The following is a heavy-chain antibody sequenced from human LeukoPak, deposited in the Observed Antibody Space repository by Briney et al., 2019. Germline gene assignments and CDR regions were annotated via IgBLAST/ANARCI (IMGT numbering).Heavy chain of an antibody. Sequence: GGSLRLSCSASGFSFCDYDMNWVPQGPGKGLEWVSAISGRSSHIYYGESVKGRFTISRDNAKTSLYLQMDGLGVEDTAGYYCGRAFPPLRTSSAGDLWGQGTLVIVSS. D-gene: IGHD3-16*01. CDR2: ISGRSSHI. CDR3: GRAFPPLRTSSAGDL. V-gene: IGHV3-21*01. J-gene: IGHJ1*01. CDR1: GFSFCDYD.